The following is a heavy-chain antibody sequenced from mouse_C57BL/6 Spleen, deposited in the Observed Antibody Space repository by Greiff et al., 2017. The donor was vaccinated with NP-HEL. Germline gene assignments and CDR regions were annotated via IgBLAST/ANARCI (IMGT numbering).Heavy chain of an antibody. CDR2: ILPGSGST. Sequence: VKLVESGAELMKPGASVKLSCKATGYTFTGYWIEWVKQRPGHGLEWIGEILPGSGSTNYIEKFKGKATFTADTSTNTAYMQLSSLTTEDSAIYYCARVYSNYGSYFDYWGQGTTLTVSS. CDR1: GYTFTGYW. J-gene: IGHJ2*01. V-gene: IGHV1-9*01. CDR3: ARVYSNYGSYFDY. D-gene: IGHD2-5*01.